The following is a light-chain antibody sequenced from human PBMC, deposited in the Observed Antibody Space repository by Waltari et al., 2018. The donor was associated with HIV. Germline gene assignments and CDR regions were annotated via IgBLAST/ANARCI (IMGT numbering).Light chain of an antibody. CDR1: SSDVGRYNL. V-gene: IGLV2-23*01. Sequence: QSALTQPASVSGSPGQSITISCTGTSSDVGRYNLVSWYQQHPGKAPKLMIYEGSKRPSGVSNRFSGSKSGNTASLTISGLQTEDEADYYCSSYAGGITYVFGTGTRVAVL. CDR3: SSYAGGITYV. J-gene: IGLJ1*01. CDR2: EGS.